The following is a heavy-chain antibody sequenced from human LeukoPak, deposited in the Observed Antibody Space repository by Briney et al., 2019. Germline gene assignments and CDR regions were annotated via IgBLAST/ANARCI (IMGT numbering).Heavy chain of an antibody. CDR3: AKYYYDRSGYSAEYFQH. D-gene: IGHD3-22*01. Sequence: SETLSLTCTVSGGSISSHYWSWIRQPPGKGLEWIGYIYYSGSTNYNPSLKSRVTISVDTSKQQSSLTLSSVTAADTAVYYCAKYYYDRSGYSAEYFQHWGQGTLVTVSS. CDR2: IYYSGST. CDR1: GGSISSHY. J-gene: IGHJ1*01. V-gene: IGHV4-59*11.